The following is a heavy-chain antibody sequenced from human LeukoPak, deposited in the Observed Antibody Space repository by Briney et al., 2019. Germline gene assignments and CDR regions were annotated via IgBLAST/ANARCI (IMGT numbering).Heavy chain of an antibody. CDR1: GFIVSNNY. J-gene: IGHJ6*03. V-gene: IGHV3-53*01. D-gene: IGHD6-13*01. CDR3: ARDSSSWYGSYYFNMAV. CDR2: LYADGST. Sequence: GGSLRLSCAASGFIVSNNYLSWVRQAPGKGLEWVSVLYADGSTYYTDSVKGRFTISRDNSKNTPYLQMNSLRADDTAVYYCARDSSSWYGSYYFNMAVWGQGTTVTVSS.